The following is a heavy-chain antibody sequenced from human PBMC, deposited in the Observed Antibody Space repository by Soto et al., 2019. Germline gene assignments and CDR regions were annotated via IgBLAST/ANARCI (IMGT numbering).Heavy chain of an antibody. D-gene: IGHD6-19*01. J-gene: IGHJ4*02. Sequence: PGGSLRLSCAASGFTFSGYGMHWVRQAPGKGLEWVAFIWYDGSNKYYADSVKGRFTVSRDNSKNTLFLQMSSLRAEDTAVYYCTRDLGSGFSLDYWGQGTLVTVSS. CDR3: TRDLGSGFSLDY. CDR2: IWYDGSNK. V-gene: IGHV3-33*01. CDR1: GFTFSGYG.